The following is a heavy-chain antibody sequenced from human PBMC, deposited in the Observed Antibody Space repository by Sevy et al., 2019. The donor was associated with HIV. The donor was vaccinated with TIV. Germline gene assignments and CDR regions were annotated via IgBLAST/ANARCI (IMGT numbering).Heavy chain of an antibody. CDR2: ISYDGSNK. CDR3: AKDRYSSGWYNYYYYGMDV. D-gene: IGHD6-19*01. CDR1: GFTFSSYG. V-gene: IGHV3-30*18. J-gene: IGHJ6*02. Sequence: GGSLRLSCAASGFTFSSYGMHWVRQAPGKGLEWVAVISYDGSNKYYADSVKGRFTISRDNSKNTLYLQMNILRAEDTAGYYCAKDRYSSGWYNYYYYGMDVWGQGTTVTVSS.